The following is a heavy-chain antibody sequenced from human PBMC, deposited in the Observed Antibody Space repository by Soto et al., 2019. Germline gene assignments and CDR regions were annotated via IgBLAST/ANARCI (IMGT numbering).Heavy chain of an antibody. J-gene: IGHJ3*02. V-gene: IGHV1-69*06. CDR1: GGTLSDHG. Sequence: QVQLEQSGAEVKKPGSSVKVSCKASGGTLSDHGVAWLRQAPGQGLEWMGGTIPVFNTAKYEQKFQGRVTVTADKFTNISYMELSSLRSEDTAFYFCARVVYGSGNYYTGPSAFDICGQGTMVIVSS. CDR3: ARVVYGSGNYYTGPSAFDI. D-gene: IGHD3-10*01. CDR2: TIPVFNTA.